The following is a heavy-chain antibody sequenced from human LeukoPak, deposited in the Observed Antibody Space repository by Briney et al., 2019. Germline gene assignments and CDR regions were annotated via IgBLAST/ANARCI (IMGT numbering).Heavy chain of an antibody. Sequence: ASVKVSCKVSGYTFTDYYMHWVQQAPGKGLEWMGLVDPEDGETIYAEKFQGRVTITADTSTDTAYMELSSLRSEDTAMYYCATGPQTGRHNWFDPWGQGTLVTVSS. D-gene: IGHD1-1*01. CDR1: GYTFTDYY. CDR2: VDPEDGET. V-gene: IGHV1-69-2*01. CDR3: ATGPQTGRHNWFDP. J-gene: IGHJ5*02.